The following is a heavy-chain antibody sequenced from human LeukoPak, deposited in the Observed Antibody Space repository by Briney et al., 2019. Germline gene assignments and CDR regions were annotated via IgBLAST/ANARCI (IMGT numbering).Heavy chain of an antibody. CDR1: GYSFTSYC. Sequence: GESLKISCQGSGYSFTSYCIGWVRQMPGKGLEWMGIIYPGGSDTRYSPSFQGQVTISADKSNSTAYLQWSSLKASDTAMYYCARLDGPPGDCSSTSCYFDYWGQGTLVTVS. CDR2: IYPGGSDT. CDR3: ARLDGPPGDCSSTSCYFDY. D-gene: IGHD2-2*01. J-gene: IGHJ4*02. V-gene: IGHV5-51*01.